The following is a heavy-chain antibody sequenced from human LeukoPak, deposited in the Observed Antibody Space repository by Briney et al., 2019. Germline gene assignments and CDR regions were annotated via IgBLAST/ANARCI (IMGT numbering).Heavy chain of an antibody. V-gene: IGHV1-2*02. CDR2: INPNSGDT. D-gene: IGHD4-17*01. CDR1: GYTFTGYY. Sequence: GASVKVSCKASGYTFTGYYMHWVRQAPGQGLEWMGWINPNSGDTNYAQNFQGRVTMTRDTSISTAYMELGRLRSDDTAVYYCARGQANDYGDYARWGHWGQGTLVAVSS. J-gene: IGHJ4*02. CDR3: ARGQANDYGDYARWGH.